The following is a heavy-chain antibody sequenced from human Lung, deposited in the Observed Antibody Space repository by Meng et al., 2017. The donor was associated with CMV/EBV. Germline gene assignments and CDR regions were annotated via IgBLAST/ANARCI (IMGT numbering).Heavy chain of an antibody. CDR1: GYTFTSYY. D-gene: IGHD2-2*01. CDR3: STSCSQWGYYYYYGMDV. Sequence: ASVKVSXKASGYTFTSYYMHWVRQAPGQGLEWMGIINPSGGSTSYAQKFQGRVTMTRDTSTSTVYMELSSLRSEDTAVYYCSTSCSQWGYYYYYGMDVWGQGXTVTVSS. CDR2: INPSGGST. J-gene: IGHJ6*02. V-gene: IGHV1-46*01.